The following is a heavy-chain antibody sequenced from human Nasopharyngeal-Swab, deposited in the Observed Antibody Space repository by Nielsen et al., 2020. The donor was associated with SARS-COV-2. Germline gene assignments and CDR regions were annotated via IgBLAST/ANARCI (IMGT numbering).Heavy chain of an antibody. Sequence: WIRQPPGKGLEWVSVIYSGGSSTYYADSVKGRFTISRDNSKNTLYLQMNSLRAEDTAVYYCAKDLTYYYDSSGYNREGYYYYGMDVWGQGTTVTV. V-gene: IGHV3-23*03. CDR2: IYSGGSST. D-gene: IGHD3-22*01. J-gene: IGHJ6*02. CDR3: AKDLTYYYDSSGYNREGYYYYGMDV.